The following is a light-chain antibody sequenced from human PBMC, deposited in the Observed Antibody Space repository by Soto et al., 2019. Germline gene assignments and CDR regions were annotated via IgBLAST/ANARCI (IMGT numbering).Light chain of an antibody. CDR1: QSINSSY. CDR2: GAS. CDR3: QQYGGSPPYT. J-gene: IGKJ2*01. Sequence: VLTQSPGTLSLSPGERATISCRASQSINSSYLAWYQHKPGQAPRLLFYGASSRATGIPHSFSGSASGTDFTLTISRLAPEDCGVYYWQQYGGSPPYTFGQGTRLEIK. V-gene: IGKV3-20*01.